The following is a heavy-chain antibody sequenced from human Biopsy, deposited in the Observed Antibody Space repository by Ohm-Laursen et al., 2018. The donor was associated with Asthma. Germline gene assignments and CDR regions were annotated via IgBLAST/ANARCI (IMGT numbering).Heavy chain of an antibody. CDR2: IYGGGTS. V-gene: IGHV3-53*01. CDR3: ARGLDYSGRSGFDY. CDR1: GFTVSRDH. J-gene: IGHJ4*02. Sequence: SLRLSCSASGFTVSRDHMFWVRQAPGKGLEWVSVIYGGGTSDTADSVRGRFTISRDNSMNTLYLHMNSLRVEDTAVYYCARGLDYSGRSGFDYWGQGTLVTVSS. D-gene: IGHD3-10*01.